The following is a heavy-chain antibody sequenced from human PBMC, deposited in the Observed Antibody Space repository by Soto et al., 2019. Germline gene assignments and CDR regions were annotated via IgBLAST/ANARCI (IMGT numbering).Heavy chain of an antibody. J-gene: IGHJ6*03. CDR1: GFTVSSNY. CDR2: IYSGGST. CDR3: ARVNPSPANWNDDPGYYYYYMDV. V-gene: IGHV3-66*01. Sequence: GGSLRLSCAASGFTVSSNYMSWVRQAPGKGLEWVSVIYSGGSTYYADSVKGRFTISRDNSKNTLYLQMNSLRAEDTAVYYCARVNPSPANWNDDPGYYYYYMDVWGKGTTVTVSS. D-gene: IGHD1-1*01.